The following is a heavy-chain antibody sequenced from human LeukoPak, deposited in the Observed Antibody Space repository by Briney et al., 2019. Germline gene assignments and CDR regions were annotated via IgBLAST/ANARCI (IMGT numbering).Heavy chain of an antibody. D-gene: IGHD3-22*01. V-gene: IGHV4-59*12. CDR1: GGSISSYY. CDR2: IYHSGST. CDR3: ARDGVIGGAFDI. J-gene: IGHJ3*02. Sequence: SETLSLTCTVSGGSISSYYWSWIRQPPGKGLEWIGYIYHSGSTYYNPSLKSRVTISVDRSKNQFSLKLSSVTAADTAVYYCARDGVIGGAFDIWGQGTMVTVPS.